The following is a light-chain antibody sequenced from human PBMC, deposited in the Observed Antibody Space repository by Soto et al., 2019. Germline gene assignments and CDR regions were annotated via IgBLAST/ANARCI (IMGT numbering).Light chain of an antibody. CDR1: QSVSSN. CDR2: GAS. CDR3: QQYNNWLPG. V-gene: IGKV3-15*01. Sequence: EIVMTQSPATLSVSPGERATLSCRASQSVSSNLAWYQQKPGQAPRLLIYGASTRATGIPARFSGSGSGTEFTLTISSLQSVDFAVYYCQQYNNWLPGFGQGTKLEIK. J-gene: IGKJ2*03.